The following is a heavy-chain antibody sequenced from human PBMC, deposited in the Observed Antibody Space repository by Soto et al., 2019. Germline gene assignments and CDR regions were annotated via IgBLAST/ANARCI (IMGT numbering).Heavy chain of an antibody. CDR2: IYYSGNT. D-gene: IGHD5-18*01. CDR3: ARDRLMATAGTARHYFGLDV. V-gene: IGHV4-31*03. Sequence: SEALAVSCTFSGGSIRIGGYYWSWVRQNPRRGMEWIGNIYYSGNTYYNPSLKSRLTISVDTSKNQFSLNLSSVTAADTAVYYCARDRLMATAGTARHYFGLDVWGQGTTVTVSS. CDR1: GGSIRIGGYY. J-gene: IGHJ6*01.